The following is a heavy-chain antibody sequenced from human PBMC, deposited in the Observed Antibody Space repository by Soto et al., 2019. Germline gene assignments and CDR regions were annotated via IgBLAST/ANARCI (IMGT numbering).Heavy chain of an antibody. CDR3: ARGRVGTCIDY. CDR1: GYTVTSYG. V-gene: IGHV1-18*01. CDR2: ISAYNGNT. Sequence: ASVKVSCKASGYTVTSYGTSSVREATGQGLEWMGWISAYNGNTNYAQKLQGRVTMTTDTSTSTAYMELRSLRSDDTAVYYCARGRVGTCIDYWGQGTLLTVSS. J-gene: IGHJ4*02. D-gene: IGHD1-1*01.